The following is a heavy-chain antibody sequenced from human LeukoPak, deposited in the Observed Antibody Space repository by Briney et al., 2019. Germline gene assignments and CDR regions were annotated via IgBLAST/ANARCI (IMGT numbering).Heavy chain of an antibody. V-gene: IGHV3-15*01. CDR2: IKSKTDGGTT. CDR1: GFTFSNAW. Sequence: NAGGSLRLSCAASGFTFSNAWMSWVRQAPGKGLEWVGRIKSKTDGGTTDYAAPVKGRFTISRDDSKNTLYLQMNSLKTEDTAVYYCTTSPYRYCSSTSCYSWGPYYFDYWGQGTLVTVSS. J-gene: IGHJ4*02. D-gene: IGHD2-2*01. CDR3: TTSPYRYCSSTSCYSWGPYYFDY.